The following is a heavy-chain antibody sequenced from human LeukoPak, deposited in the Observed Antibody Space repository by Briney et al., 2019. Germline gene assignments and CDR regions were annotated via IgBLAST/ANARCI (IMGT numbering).Heavy chain of an antibody. CDR1: GDSISSNYY. D-gene: IGHD5-12*01. V-gene: IGHV4-38-2*01. J-gene: IGHJ4*02. CDR2: IYHSGST. CDR3: ARRFNTVGLFDY. Sequence: SETLSLTCAVSGDSISSNYYWGWTRQPPGKGLEWIGSIYHSGSTYYNPSLKSRVTLSVDTSKNQFSLMLSSVTAADTAVYYCARRFNTVGLFDYWGQGSLVTVSS.